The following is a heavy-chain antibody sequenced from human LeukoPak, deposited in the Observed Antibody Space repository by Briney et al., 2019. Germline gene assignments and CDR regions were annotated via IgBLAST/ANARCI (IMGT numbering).Heavy chain of an antibody. Sequence: PSETLSLTCAVSGGSISSGGYSWSWIRQPPGKGLEWIGYIYHSGSTYYNPSLKSRVTIPVDRSKNQFSLKLSSVTAADTAVYYCARGGDLYSSGWHFDYWGQGTLVTVSS. CDR2: IYHSGST. D-gene: IGHD6-19*01. V-gene: IGHV4-30-2*01. CDR3: ARGGDLYSSGWHFDY. J-gene: IGHJ4*02. CDR1: GGSISSGGYS.